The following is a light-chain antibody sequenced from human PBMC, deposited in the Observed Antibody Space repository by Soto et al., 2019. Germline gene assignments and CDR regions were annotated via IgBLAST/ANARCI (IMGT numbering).Light chain of an antibody. CDR3: TAYAGSSIPVL. CDR2: EVT. V-gene: IGLV2-8*01. CDR1: SSDVGAYNF. Sequence: QSALTQPPSASGSPGQSVTISCTGTSSDVGAYNFVSWYQQHPGKAPKLMIYEVTKRPSGVPDRFSGSKSGNTASLTVSGLQAEDAADYFCTAYAGSSIPVLVGGGTPLTVL. J-gene: IGLJ7*01.